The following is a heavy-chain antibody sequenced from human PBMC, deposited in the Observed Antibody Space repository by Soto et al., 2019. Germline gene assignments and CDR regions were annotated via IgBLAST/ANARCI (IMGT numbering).Heavy chain of an antibody. J-gene: IGHJ4*02. V-gene: IGHV1-18*01. CDR3: ARSGGSSCSGGSCYLPNFDY. D-gene: IGHD2-15*01. Sequence: ASVKVSCKASGYTFTSYGISWVRQAPGQGLEWMGWINPYNGNTNYAQKLQGRVTMTTDTSTSTAYMELSSLRSEDTAVYYCARSGGSSCSGGSCYLPNFDYWGQG. CDR2: INPYNGNT. CDR1: GYTFTSYG.